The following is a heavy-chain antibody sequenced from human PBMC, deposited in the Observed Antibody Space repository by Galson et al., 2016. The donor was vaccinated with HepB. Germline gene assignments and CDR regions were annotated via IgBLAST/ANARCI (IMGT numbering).Heavy chain of an antibody. J-gene: IGHJ2*01. V-gene: IGHV3-74*01. CDR1: GLAFRRYW. CDR2: INADGTAT. CDR3: TRETRWYFDL. Sequence: SLRLSCAVSGLAFRRYWMHWVRQTPGKGLVWVSRINADGTATGYADSVKGRFTISRDDAKNTLYLQMNTLRVEDTAVYYCTRETRWYFDLWGRGTLLTVSS.